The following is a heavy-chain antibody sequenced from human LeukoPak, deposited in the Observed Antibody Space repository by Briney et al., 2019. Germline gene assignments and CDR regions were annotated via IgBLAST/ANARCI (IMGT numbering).Heavy chain of an antibody. D-gene: IGHD5-12*01. V-gene: IGHV3-48*04. CDR3: ARGMNSGYGDNFDY. CDR1: GFTFSSYS. CDR2: ISSSSSTI. J-gene: IGHJ4*02. Sequence: PGGSLRLSCAASGFTFSSYSMNWVRQGPGKGVEWVSYISSSSSTIYYADSVKGRFTISRDNAKNSLYLQMNSLRAEDTAVYYCARGMNSGYGDNFDYWGQGTLVTVSS.